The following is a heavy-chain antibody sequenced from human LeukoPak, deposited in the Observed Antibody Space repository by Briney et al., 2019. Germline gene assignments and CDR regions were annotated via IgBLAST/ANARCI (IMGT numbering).Heavy chain of an antibody. D-gene: IGHD3-3*01. V-gene: IGHV3-73*01. CDR1: GFTFRGSA. CDR3: TLITIPDV. J-gene: IGHJ6*04. CDR2: IRSKANSYAT. Sequence: GGSLRLSCAASGFTFRGSAMHWVRQASGKGLEWVGRIRSKANSYATAYAASVKGRFTISRDDSKNTAYLQMNSLKTEDTAVYYCTLITIPDVWGKGTTVTVSS.